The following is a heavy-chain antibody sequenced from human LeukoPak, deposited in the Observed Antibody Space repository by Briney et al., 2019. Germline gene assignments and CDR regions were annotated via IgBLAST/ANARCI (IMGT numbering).Heavy chain of an antibody. CDR1: GYSISSSNW. Sequence: SETLSPTCAVSGYSISSSNWWGWIRQPPGKGLEWIGYIYYSGSIYYNPSLKSRVTMSVDTSKNQFSLKLSSVTAVDTAVYYCARGDWPYYMDVWGKGTTVTISS. CDR2: IYYSGSI. D-gene: IGHD3/OR15-3a*01. CDR3: ARGDWPYYMDV. V-gene: IGHV4-28*05. J-gene: IGHJ6*03.